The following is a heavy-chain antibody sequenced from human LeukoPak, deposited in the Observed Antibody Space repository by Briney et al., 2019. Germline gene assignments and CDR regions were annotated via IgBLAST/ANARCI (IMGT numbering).Heavy chain of an antibody. CDR1: GFTFSSYW. Sequence: GSLRLSCAASGFTFSSYWMHWVRQAPGKGLVWVSRINSDGSSTSYADSVKGRFIISRDNAKNTLYLQMNSLRAEDTAVYYCARGITIFGVVTLYYYYGMDVWGQGTTVTVSS. CDR2: INSDGSST. CDR3: ARGITIFGVVTLYYYYGMDV. J-gene: IGHJ6*02. D-gene: IGHD3-3*01. V-gene: IGHV3-74*01.